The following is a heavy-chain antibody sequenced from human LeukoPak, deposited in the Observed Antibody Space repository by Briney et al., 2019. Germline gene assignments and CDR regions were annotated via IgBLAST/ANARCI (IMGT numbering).Heavy chain of an antibody. CDR1: GYTFTSYY. D-gene: IGHD6-13*01. V-gene: IGHV1-46*01. CDR3: ARYGFSTVWQGGWHAFDI. CDR2: INPTTGDT. Sequence: ASVKVSCKASGYTFTSYYMHWVRQAPGQGLEWMGIINPTTGDTTYAQKFQGRLTMTRDISTSTVYMELSSLTSEDTAVFYCARYGFSTVWQGGWHAFDIWGQGTVVTVSS. J-gene: IGHJ3*02.